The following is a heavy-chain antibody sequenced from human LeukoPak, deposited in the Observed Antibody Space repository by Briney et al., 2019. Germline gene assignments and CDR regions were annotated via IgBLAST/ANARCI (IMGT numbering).Heavy chain of an antibody. V-gene: IGHV4-61*02. J-gene: IGHJ4*02. CDR1: GDSTSSGDYY. Sequence: SETLSLTCTVSGDSTSSGDYYWSWIRQPAGKGLEWIGRISSSGSTNYNPSLKSRVTISVDTSKNQFSLKLSSVTAADTAVYYCARRYGGYNCFDYWGQGTLVTVSS. CDR3: ARRYGGYNCFDY. CDR2: ISSSGST. D-gene: IGHD5-24*01.